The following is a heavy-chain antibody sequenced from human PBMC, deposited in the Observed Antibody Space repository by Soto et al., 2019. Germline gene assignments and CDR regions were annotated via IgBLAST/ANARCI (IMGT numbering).Heavy chain of an antibody. CDR1: GFSFNVAW. D-gene: IGHD3-16*01. CDR2: VKSKTSGGTV. V-gene: IGHV3-15*01. J-gene: IGHJ4*02. CDR3: VADVAEVGRGELDY. Sequence: EVELVESGGGLVEPGGSLRLSCAASGFSFNVAWLSWVRQAPGKGLEWVGRVKSKTSGGTVDYGAPVKGRFTISRDDSIHTLNLQMNSLKTEDTAVYYCVADVAEVGRGELDYGGQGTLVTVSS.